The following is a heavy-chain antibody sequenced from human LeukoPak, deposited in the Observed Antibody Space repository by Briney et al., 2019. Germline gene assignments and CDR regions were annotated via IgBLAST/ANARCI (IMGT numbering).Heavy chain of an antibody. V-gene: IGHV4-59*01. D-gene: IGHD3-3*01. CDR1: GGSINNYY. Sequence: SETLSLTCIVSGGSINNYYWSWVRQSPGRGLEWIGYIYYTGITNYNPSLRSRVILSVDTSKSQFSRKLRSVTAADTAVYFCARASSTPGSGYYPFDYWGQGTLVTVSS. J-gene: IGHJ4*02. CDR3: ARASSTPGSGYYPFDY. CDR2: IYYTGIT.